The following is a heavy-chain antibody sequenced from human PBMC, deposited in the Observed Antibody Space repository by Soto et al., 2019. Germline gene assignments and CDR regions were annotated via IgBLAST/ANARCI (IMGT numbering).Heavy chain of an antibody. CDR3: ARVWGLVPAAIGWFDP. J-gene: IGHJ5*02. V-gene: IGHV1-69*12. Sequence: QVQLVQSGAEVKKPGSSVKVSCKASGGTFSSYAISWVRQAPGQGLEWMGGIIPIFGTANYAQKFQGRVTITADESTGTAYMELSSLRSEDTAVYYCARVWGLVPAAIGWFDPWGQGTLVTVSS. CDR2: IIPIFGTA. CDR1: GGTFSSYA. D-gene: IGHD2-2*01.